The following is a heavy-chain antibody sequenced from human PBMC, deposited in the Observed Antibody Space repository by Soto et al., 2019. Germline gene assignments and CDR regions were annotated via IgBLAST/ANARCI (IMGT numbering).Heavy chain of an antibody. V-gene: IGHV1-69*06. J-gene: IGHJ3*02. CDR1: GGTFSSYA. Sequence: QVQLVQSGAEVKKPGSSVKVSCKASGGTFSSYAISWVRQAPGQGLEWMGGIIPIFGTANYAQKFQGRVTITADKPTSTTYMELSSLRSEDTAGYYGARDGYNFGDAFDIWGQGTMVTVSS. D-gene: IGHD5-18*01. CDR3: ARDGYNFGDAFDI. CDR2: IIPIFGTA.